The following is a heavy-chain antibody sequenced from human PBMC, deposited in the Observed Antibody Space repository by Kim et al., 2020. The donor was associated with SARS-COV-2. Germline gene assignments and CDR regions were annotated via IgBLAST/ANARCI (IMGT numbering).Heavy chain of an antibody. CDR2: IIPILGIA. J-gene: IGHJ4*02. V-gene: IGHV1-69*04. Sequence: SVKVSCKASGGTFSSYAISWVRQAPGQGLEWMGRIIPILGIANYAQKFQGRVTITADKSTSTAYMELSSLRSEDTAVYYCATCRWIQLWSHPYYFDYWGQGTLVTVSS. CDR3: ATCRWIQLWSHPYYFDY. CDR1: GGTFSSYA. D-gene: IGHD5-18*01.